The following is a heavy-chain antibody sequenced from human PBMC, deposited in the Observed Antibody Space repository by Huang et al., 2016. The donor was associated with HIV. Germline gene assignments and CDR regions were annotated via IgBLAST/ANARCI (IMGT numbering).Heavy chain of an antibody. D-gene: IGHD5-18*01. Sequence: EVQLMESGGGLAKPGGSLRLAWAASGFTFGNAWLNWGLTAPGKGLEWVGLIKSNPDGETADYAAPVKSRFTISRDDSKNTLYLLMNSLKTEDTAVYYCATARGYNYGAHYSYYYMDVWGNGATVTVSS. V-gene: IGHV3-15*01. CDR3: ATARGYNYGAHYSYYYMDV. CDR2: IKSNPDGETA. J-gene: IGHJ6*03. CDR1: GFTFGNAW.